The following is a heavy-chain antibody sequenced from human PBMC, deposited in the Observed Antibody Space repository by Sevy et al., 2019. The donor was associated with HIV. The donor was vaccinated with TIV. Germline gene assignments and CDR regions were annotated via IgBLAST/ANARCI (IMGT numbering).Heavy chain of an antibody. D-gene: IGHD1-26*01. V-gene: IGHV5-51*01. CDR2: IFPADSDT. Sequence: GESLKISCKASGYSFTTSWIGWVRQMPGKGLGWMGIIFPADSDTRYSPSCQGQVTISADNSFSTVYLQWSSLKASDTAMYYCARARGIPHFYYGMDLWGQGTTVTVSS. CDR3: ARARGIPHFYYGMDL. CDR1: GYSFTTSW. J-gene: IGHJ6*02.